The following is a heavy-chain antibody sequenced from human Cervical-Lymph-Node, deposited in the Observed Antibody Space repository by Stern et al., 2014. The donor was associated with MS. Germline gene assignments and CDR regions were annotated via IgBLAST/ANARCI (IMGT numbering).Heavy chain of an antibody. CDR1: GFSLSSST. Sequence: EMQLVESGGALVKPGGSLRLSCAASGFSLSSSTMNWVRQAPGKGLEWVSSISSGSSYIYYSDSMKGRFTISRDNAKNSLHLQLSSLRVEDTAVYYCARGYAFMDVWGQGTTVTVSS. V-gene: IGHV3-21*01. CDR2: ISSGSSYI. J-gene: IGHJ6*02. D-gene: IGHD5-12*01. CDR3: ARGYAFMDV.